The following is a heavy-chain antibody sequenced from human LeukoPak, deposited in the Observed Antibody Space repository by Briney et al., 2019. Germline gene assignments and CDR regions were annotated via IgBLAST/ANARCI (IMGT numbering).Heavy chain of an antibody. J-gene: IGHJ6*02. CDR3: ARGALLKDIAVAAYYYYGMDV. V-gene: IGHV3-13*01. CDR2: IGTAGDT. Sequence: GRSLRLSCAASGFTFSSYDMHWVRQATGKGLERVSAIGTAGDTYYPGSVKGRFTISRENAKNSLYLQMNSLRAGDTAVYYCARGALLKDIAVAAYYYYGMDVWGQGTTVTVSS. D-gene: IGHD6-19*01. CDR1: GFTFSSYD.